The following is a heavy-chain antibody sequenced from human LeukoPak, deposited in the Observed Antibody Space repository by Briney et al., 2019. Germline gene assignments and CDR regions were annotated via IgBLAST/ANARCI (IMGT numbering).Heavy chain of an antibody. CDR3: ARDGTRRGSGSYYMRGAFDI. J-gene: IGHJ3*02. V-gene: IGHV4-59*01. Sequence: MTSETLSLTCTVSGGSISSYYWSWLRQPPGKGLEWLGYIYYSGSTNYNPSLKSRVTISVDTSKNQFSLKLSSVTAADTAVYYCARDGTRRGSGSYYMRGAFDIWGQGTMVTVSS. CDR2: IYYSGST. D-gene: IGHD3-10*01. CDR1: GGSISSYY.